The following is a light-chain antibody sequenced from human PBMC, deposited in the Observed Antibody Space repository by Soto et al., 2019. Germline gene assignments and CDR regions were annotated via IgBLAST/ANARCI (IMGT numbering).Light chain of an antibody. CDR1: SSNIGAGYD. CDR2: DNN. V-gene: IGLV1-40*01. J-gene: IGLJ2*01. Sequence: QSVLTQPPSVSGAPGQRVTISCTGSSSNIGAGYDVHWYQQLPGTAPRLLIYDNNNRPSGIPDRFSGSKSGTSASLAVTGLQAGDEADYYCQSYDNSLSASVVFGGGTKLTVL. CDR3: QSYDNSLSASVV.